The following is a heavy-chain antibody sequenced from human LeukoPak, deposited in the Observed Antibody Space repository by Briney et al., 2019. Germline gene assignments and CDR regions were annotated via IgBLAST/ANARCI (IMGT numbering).Heavy chain of an antibody. V-gene: IGHV4-39*01. CDR1: GGSIRSNSYN. CDR3: ANKTETGMAFAFCY. J-gene: IGHJ4*02. CDR2: IYDSGST. Sequence: SETLSLTCTVSGGSIRSNSYNGGWIRQPPGKGLEWIATIYDSGSTDYNPSLKSRVIISRDTSKNQFSLNLSSVTAADTAVYYCANKTETGMAFAFCYWGQGTLVTVAS. D-gene: IGHD5-18*01.